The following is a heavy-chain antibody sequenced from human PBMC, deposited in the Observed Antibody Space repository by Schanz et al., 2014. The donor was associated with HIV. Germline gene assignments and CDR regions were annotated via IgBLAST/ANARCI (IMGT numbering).Heavy chain of an antibody. CDR1: GGTFTGYF. D-gene: IGHD2-15*01. CDR3: ARGSCSGGTCYSGDH. Sequence: QVQLVQSGPEVKKPGSSVTVSCKASGGTFTGYFLHWVRQAPGQGLEWMGWISNYIGNTDYAQNLQGRVTMTADTFTNIAYMELRSLTSDDTAVYYCARGSCSGGTCYSGDHWGQGTLVTVSA. J-gene: IGHJ4*02. CDR2: ISNYIGNT. V-gene: IGHV1-18*04.